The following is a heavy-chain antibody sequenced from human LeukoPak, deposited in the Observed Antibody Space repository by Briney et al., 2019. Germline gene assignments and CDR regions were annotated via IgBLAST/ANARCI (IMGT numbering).Heavy chain of an antibody. V-gene: IGHV3-30*18. J-gene: IGHJ4*02. CDR3: AKDVYGGSDY. D-gene: IGHD4-23*01. Sequence: GGSLRLSCAASGFTFSSYGMHWVSQAPGKGLEWVAVISYDGSNKYYADSVKGRFTISRDNSKNTLYLQMNSLRAEDTAVYYCAKDVYGGSDYWGQGTLVTVSS. CDR2: ISYDGSNK. CDR1: GFTFSSYG.